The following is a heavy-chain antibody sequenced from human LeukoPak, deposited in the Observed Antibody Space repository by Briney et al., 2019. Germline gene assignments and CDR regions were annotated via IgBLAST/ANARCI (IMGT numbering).Heavy chain of an antibody. Sequence: SETLSLTCTVSGASFTNVYWSWIRQAPGKGLEWIGYSHNSGSTDYNPSLKSRVTISVDTPKSQFSLKLSSVTAADTAVYYCARDIAGRSGWEYWYFDLWGRGTLVTVSS. CDR3: ARDIAGRSGWEYWYFDL. CDR1: GASFTNVY. D-gene: IGHD6-19*01. V-gene: IGHV4-59*01. J-gene: IGHJ2*01. CDR2: SHNSGST.